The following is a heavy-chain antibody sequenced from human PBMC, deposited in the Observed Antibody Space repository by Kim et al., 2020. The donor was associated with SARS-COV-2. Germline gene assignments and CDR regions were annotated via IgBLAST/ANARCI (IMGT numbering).Heavy chain of an antibody. V-gene: IGHV3-9*01. Sequence: GGSLRLSCAASGFIFGNYAMHWVRQAPGKGLEWVSGISCISGSIGYADSVKGRFTISRDNAKSSLFLQMNSLGPEDTALYYCARDIYTVTASCFFDHWGQGALVTVSS. D-gene: IGHD2-21*02. CDR3: ARDIYTVTASCFFDH. CDR1: GFIFGNYA. J-gene: IGHJ4*02. CDR2: ISCISGSI.